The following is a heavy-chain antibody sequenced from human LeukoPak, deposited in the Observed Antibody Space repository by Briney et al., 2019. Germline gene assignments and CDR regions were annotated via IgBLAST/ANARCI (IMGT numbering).Heavy chain of an antibody. J-gene: IGHJ3*02. D-gene: IGHD1-1*01. Sequence: PGGSLRLSCAASGFTFSSYGMGWVRQAPGKGLEWVSGISGSGRNTYYADSIKGRFSISSDSPKSTVYLQMNSLRAEDTAVYYCAKGRTTRSDVDAFEIWGQGTMATVSS. V-gene: IGHV3-23*01. CDR2: ISGSGRNT. CDR3: AKGRTTRSDVDAFEI. CDR1: GFTFSSYG.